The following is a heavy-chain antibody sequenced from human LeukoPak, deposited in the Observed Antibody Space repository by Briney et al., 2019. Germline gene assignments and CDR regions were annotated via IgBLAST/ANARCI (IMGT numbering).Heavy chain of an antibody. Sequence: ASVKVSCKASGYTFTSYYMHWVRQAPGHGLEWMGIINPSGGSTSYAQKFQGRVTMTRDMSTSTDYMELSRLRSDDTAVYYCAREGIVGAINFDYWGQGTLVTVSS. CDR2: INPSGGST. J-gene: IGHJ4*02. D-gene: IGHD1-26*01. CDR1: GYTFTSYY. V-gene: IGHV1-46*01. CDR3: AREGIVGAINFDY.